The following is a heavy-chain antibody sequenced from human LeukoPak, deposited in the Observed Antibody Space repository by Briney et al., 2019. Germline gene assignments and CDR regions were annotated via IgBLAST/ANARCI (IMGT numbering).Heavy chain of an antibody. CDR1: GFTFSSYG. J-gene: IGHJ4*02. Sequence: GGSLRLSCAASGFTFSSYGMSWVRQAPGKGLERVSAISGSGGSTYYADSVKGRFIISRDNSKNTLYLQMNSLRAEDTAVYYCAKCALRYCSGGSCHPFDYWGQGTLVTVSS. D-gene: IGHD2-15*01. V-gene: IGHV3-23*01. CDR3: AKCALRYCSGGSCHPFDY. CDR2: ISGSGGST.